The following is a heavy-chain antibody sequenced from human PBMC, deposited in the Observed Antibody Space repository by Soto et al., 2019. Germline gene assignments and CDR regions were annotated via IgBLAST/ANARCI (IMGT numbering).Heavy chain of an antibody. Sequence: QVQLVQSGAEVKKPGSSVKVSCKASGGTFSSYTISWVRQAPGQGLEWMGRIIPILGIANYAQKFQGRVNMTADKSTSTAYMELSSLRCEDTAVYYCARNALVDTAMEYWGQGTLVTVSS. V-gene: IGHV1-69*02. CDR1: GGTFSSYT. CDR3: ARNALVDTAMEY. D-gene: IGHD5-18*01. J-gene: IGHJ4*02. CDR2: IIPILGIA.